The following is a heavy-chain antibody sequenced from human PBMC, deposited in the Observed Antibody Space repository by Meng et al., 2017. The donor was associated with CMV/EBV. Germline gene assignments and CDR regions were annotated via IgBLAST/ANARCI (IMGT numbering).Heavy chain of an antibody. Sequence: CNSSGYTFTGYYLHCVRQAPGRVLECMGWINPNSGGTNYAQKFPVRVTMTRDTSISTSYMELSRLRSDDTAVYYCARGYSYGYPWFDPWGQGTLVTVSS. CDR1: GYTFTGYY. J-gene: IGHJ5*02. D-gene: IGHD5-18*01. CDR3: ARGYSYGYPWFDP. CDR2: INPNSGGT. V-gene: IGHV1-2*02.